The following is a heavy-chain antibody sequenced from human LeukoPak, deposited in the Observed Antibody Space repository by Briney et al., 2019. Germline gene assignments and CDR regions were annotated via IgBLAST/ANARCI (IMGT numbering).Heavy chain of an antibody. CDR1: GFTVSRNS. J-gene: IGHJ4*02. V-gene: IGHV3-66*01. Sequence: GGSLRLSCAASGFTVSRNSMSWIRQAPGKGLEWVSLIDGGGSTFDADSVKCILTISRDNSKNTLHLQMNSLGAEDTAVYYCARVSRYCTTTNCYGYFFDYWGQGTLVTVSS. CDR3: ARVSRYCTTTNCYGYFFDY. D-gene: IGHD2-2*01. CDR2: IDGGGST.